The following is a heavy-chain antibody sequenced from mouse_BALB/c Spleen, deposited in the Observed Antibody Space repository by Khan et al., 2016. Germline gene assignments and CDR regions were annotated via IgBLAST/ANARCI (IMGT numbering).Heavy chain of an antibody. CDR3: ARWNYGSSLYYFDY. V-gene: IGHV3-2*02. CDR1: GYSITSDYA. CDR2: ISYSGST. J-gene: IGHJ2*01. Sequence: EVQLQESGPGLVKPSQSLSLTCTVTGYSITSDYAWNWIRQFPGNKLEWMGYISYSGSTSYNPSLKSRISITRDTSKNQFFLQLNSVTTEDTATYYCARWNYGSSLYYFDYWCQGTTLTVSS. D-gene: IGHD1-1*01.